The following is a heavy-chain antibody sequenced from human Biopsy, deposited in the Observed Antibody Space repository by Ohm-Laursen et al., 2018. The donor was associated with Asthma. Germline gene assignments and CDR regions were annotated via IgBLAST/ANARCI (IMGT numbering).Heavy chain of an antibody. CDR2: ITRSAGRT. CDR1: GFTFSSFA. V-gene: IGHV3-23*01. Sequence: SLRLSCTAPGFTFSSFAMSWVRQAPGKGLEWVSAITRSAGRTDYADSVKGRFTISRDNSKNTLYLQMNSLRAEDTAVYYCAKESGSNYAFDIWGQGTMVTVSS. J-gene: IGHJ3*02. D-gene: IGHD1-1*01. CDR3: AKESGSNYAFDI.